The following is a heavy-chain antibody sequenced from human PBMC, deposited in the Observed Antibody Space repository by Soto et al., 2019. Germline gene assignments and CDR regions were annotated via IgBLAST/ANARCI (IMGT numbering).Heavy chain of an antibody. CDR3: ARGLQGYYYDSSGYFNY. V-gene: IGHV4-34*01. D-gene: IGHD3-22*01. CDR1: GGSFSGYY. Sequence: PSETLSLPCAVYGGSFSGYYWSWIRQPPGKGLEWIVEINHSGSTNYNPSLKSRVTISVDTSKNQFSLKLSFVTAADTAVYYCARGLQGYYYDSSGYFNYWGQGTLVTVSS. J-gene: IGHJ4*02. CDR2: INHSGST.